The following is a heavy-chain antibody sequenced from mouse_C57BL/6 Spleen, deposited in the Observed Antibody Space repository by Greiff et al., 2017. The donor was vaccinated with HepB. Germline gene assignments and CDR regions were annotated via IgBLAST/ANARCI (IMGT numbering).Heavy chain of an antibody. Sequence: VQLQQSGPELVKPGASVKISCKASGYAFSSSWMNWVKQRPGKGLEWIGRIYPGDGDTNYNGKFKGKATLTADKSSSTAYMQLSSLTSEDSAVYFCARYFITTVVGYFDVWGTGTTVTVSS. CDR3: ARYFITTVVGYFDV. V-gene: IGHV1-82*01. CDR1: GYAFSSSW. J-gene: IGHJ1*03. CDR2: IYPGDGDT. D-gene: IGHD1-1*01.